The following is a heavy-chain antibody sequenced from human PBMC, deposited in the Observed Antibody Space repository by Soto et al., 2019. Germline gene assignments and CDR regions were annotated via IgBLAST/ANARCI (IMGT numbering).Heavy chain of an antibody. CDR3: ARVPVAPENWFDP. CDR1: GGSISSGGYY. J-gene: IGHJ5*02. D-gene: IGHD2-21*01. CDR2: IHHIGST. V-gene: IGHV4-31*03. Sequence: QVQLQESGPGLVKPSQTLSLSCTVSGGSISSGGYYWSWIRQHPGKGLEWIGYIHHIGSTYYNPSLKGRVAISVDTSKNQCSLRLRSVTAGDTAMYYCARVPVAPENWFDPWGQGTLVTVSA.